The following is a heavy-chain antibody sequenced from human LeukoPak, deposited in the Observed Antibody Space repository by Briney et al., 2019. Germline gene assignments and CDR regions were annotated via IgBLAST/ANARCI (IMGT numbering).Heavy chain of an antibody. CDR3: ARVRVSSGSHPWYFDY. CDR2: FYYSGST. D-gene: IGHD3-22*01. J-gene: IGHJ4*02. Sequence: PSETLSLTCTVSGDSISSSYWNWIRQPPGKGLEWIGYFYYSGSTNYNPSLKSRVTISVDTSKNQFTLKLSSVTAADTAVYFCARVRVSSGSHPWYFDYWGQGTLVTVSS. CDR1: GDSISSSY. V-gene: IGHV4-59*01.